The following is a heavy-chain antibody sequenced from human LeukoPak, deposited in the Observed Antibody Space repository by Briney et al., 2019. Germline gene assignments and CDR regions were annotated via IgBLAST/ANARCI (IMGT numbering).Heavy chain of an antibody. CDR1: VGFHSSTNYY. CDR2: FYYSGST. Sequence: PSETLSLTCMVSVGFHSSTNYYGGWIRQPPGRGLEWIGSFYYSGSTYYNPSLKSRVTISVDTCNNQFSLRLRSVNAAETAGYYCATDRVTTANYTHYWGQGTLVTVSS. J-gene: IGHJ4*02. CDR3: ATDRVTTANYTHY. V-gene: IGHV4-39*01. D-gene: IGHD4-17*01.